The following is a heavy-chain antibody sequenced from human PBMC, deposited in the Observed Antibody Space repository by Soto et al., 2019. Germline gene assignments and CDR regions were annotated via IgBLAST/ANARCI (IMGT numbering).Heavy chain of an antibody. CDR3: ATAQNWGWAS. CDR2: IGGSGGGI. Sequence: GGSLRLSCAASGSTFSNIAMIWVRQAPVKGLEWVSSIGGSGGGIAYADSMKGRFTVSRDNSKNTLYLQINSLRAEDTAVYYCATAQNWGWASWGQGPLVTVSS. J-gene: IGHJ5*02. V-gene: IGHV3-23*01. D-gene: IGHD7-27*01. CDR1: GSTFSNIA.